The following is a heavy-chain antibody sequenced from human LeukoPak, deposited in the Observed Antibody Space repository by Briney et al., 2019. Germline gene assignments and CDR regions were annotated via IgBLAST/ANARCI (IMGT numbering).Heavy chain of an antibody. Sequence: GGSLRLSCAASGFTFSNYWMHWVRQAPGKGLVWVSRINSDGSTTSYADSVKGRFTISRDNAKNTLYLQMNSLKTEDTAVYYCTRDLGPYYYDSSGYNFDHWGQGTLVTVSS. CDR1: GFTFSNYW. CDR3: TRDLGPYYYDSSGYNFDH. V-gene: IGHV3-74*01. CDR2: INSDGSTT. D-gene: IGHD3-22*01. J-gene: IGHJ4*02.